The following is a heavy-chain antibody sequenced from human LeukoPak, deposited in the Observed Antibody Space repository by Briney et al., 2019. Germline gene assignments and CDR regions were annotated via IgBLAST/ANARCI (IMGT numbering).Heavy chain of an antibody. Sequence: QTGGSLRLSCAASGFTFSDYYMTWVRQSPGKGPEWVANIKQDESERYTVDSVKGRFTISRDNAKNSLYLQMNSLRAEDTAVYYCAISEGRSGYYLQVDYWGQGTLVTVSS. D-gene: IGHD3-22*01. CDR1: GFTFSDYY. V-gene: IGHV3-7*01. J-gene: IGHJ4*02. CDR3: AISEGRSGYYLQVDY. CDR2: IKQDESER.